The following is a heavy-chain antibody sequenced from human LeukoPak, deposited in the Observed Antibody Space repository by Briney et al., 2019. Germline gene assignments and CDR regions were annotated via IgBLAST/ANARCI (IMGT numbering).Heavy chain of an antibody. CDR1: GGSISSYY. J-gene: IGHJ4*02. V-gene: IGHV4-4*07. CDR3: ARENSGSYREFDY. Sequence: SETLSLTCSVSGGSISSYYWSWIRQPAGKGLEWIGRIYTSGSTNYNASLKSRVSMSVDTSKNQFSLKLSSVTAADTAVFYCARENSGSYREFDYWGQGTLVTVSS. CDR2: IYTSGST. D-gene: IGHD1-26*01.